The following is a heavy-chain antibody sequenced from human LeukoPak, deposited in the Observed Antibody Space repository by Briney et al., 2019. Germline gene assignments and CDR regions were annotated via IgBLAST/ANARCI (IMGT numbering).Heavy chain of an antibody. J-gene: IGHJ5*02. D-gene: IGHD6-13*01. CDR2: IYYSGST. V-gene: IGHV4-39*01. CDR3: ARHRAAGLEDWFDP. CDR1: GGSTSSSSYY. Sequence: SETLSLTCTVSGGSTSSSSYYWGWIRQPPGKGLEWIVSIYYSGSTYYNPSLKSRVTISVDTSKNQFSLKLSSVTAADTAVYYCARHRAAGLEDWFDPWGQGTLVTVSS.